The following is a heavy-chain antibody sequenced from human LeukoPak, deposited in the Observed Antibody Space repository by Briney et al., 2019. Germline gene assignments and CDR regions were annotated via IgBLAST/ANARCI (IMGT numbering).Heavy chain of an antibody. CDR3: ASSGLLCGSTSCGGSNWFDP. Sequence: SVKVSCKASGGTFSSYAISWVRQAPGQGLEWMGGIIPIFGTANYAQKFQGRVTITADESTSTAYMELSSLRSEDTAVYYCASSGLLCGSTSCGGSNWFDPWGQGTLVTVSS. CDR1: GGTFSSYA. J-gene: IGHJ5*02. V-gene: IGHV1-69*01. D-gene: IGHD2-2*01. CDR2: IIPIFGTA.